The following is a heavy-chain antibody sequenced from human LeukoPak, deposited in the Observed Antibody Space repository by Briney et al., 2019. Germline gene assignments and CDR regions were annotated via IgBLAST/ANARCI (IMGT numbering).Heavy chain of an antibody. Sequence: GGSLRLSCAASGFTFSSYAMSWVRQAPGKGLVWVSRINTDGSSISYADSVKGRFTISRDNAKNTLYLQMNSLRAEDTAVYHCARSHYYDSSGYYYYYYGMDVWGQGTTVTVSS. D-gene: IGHD3-22*01. CDR1: GFTFSSYA. J-gene: IGHJ6*02. CDR2: INTDGSSI. V-gene: IGHV3-74*01. CDR3: ARSHYYDSSGYYYYYYGMDV.